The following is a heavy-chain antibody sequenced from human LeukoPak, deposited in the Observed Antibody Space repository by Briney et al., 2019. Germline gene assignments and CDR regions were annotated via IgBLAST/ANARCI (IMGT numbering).Heavy chain of an antibody. CDR1: AYSFTSSW. CDR2: IYPGDSDT. J-gene: IGHJ4*02. V-gene: IGHV5-51*01. Sequence: GESLKISCKGSAYSFTSSWIGWVRQMPGKGLEWMGIIYPGDSDTRYSPSFQGQVSISVDKSISTAYLQWSSLKASDTAMYYCARRYYDFWSGYYTYYFDYWGQGTLVTVSS. CDR3: ARRYYDFWSGYYTYYFDY. D-gene: IGHD3-3*01.